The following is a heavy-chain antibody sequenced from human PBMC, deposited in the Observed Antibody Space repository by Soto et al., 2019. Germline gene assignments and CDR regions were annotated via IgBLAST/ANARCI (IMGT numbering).Heavy chain of an antibody. Sequence: GGSLRLSCAASGFTFDDYAMHWVRQAPGKGLEWVSGISWNSGSIGYADSVKGRFTISRDNAKNSLYLQMNSLRAEDTALYYCAKDISAGGTGAPHYYYYMDVWGKGTTVTVSS. D-gene: IGHD7-27*01. CDR2: ISWNSGSI. CDR1: GFTFDDYA. CDR3: AKDISAGGTGAPHYYYYMDV. V-gene: IGHV3-9*01. J-gene: IGHJ6*03.